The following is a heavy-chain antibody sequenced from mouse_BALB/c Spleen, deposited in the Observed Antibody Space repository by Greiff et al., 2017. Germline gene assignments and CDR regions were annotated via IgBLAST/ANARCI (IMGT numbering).Heavy chain of an antibody. CDR1: GFTFSSFG. D-gene: IGHD1-1*01. CDR2: ISSGSSTI. J-gene: IGHJ3*01. Sequence: DVKLVESGGGLVQPGGSRKLSCAASGFTFSSFGMHWVRQAPEKGLEWVAYISSGSSTIYYADTVKGRFTISRDNAKNTLYLQMSSLKSEDTAMYYCARHEDYYGSSSWFAYWGQGTLVTVSA. CDR3: ARHEDYYGSSSWFAY. V-gene: IGHV5-17*02.